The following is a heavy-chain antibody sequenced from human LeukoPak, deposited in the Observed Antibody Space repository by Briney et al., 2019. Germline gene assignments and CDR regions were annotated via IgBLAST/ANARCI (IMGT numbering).Heavy chain of an antibody. Sequence: PGGSLRLSCAASGFTFSSYSMNWVRQAPGKGPEWVSYISSSSSTIYYADSVKGRFTISRDNAKNSLYLQMNSLRAEDTAVYYCAKVGLPVTTILDYFDYWGQGTLVTVSS. J-gene: IGHJ4*02. CDR3: AKVGLPVTTILDYFDY. CDR1: GFTFSSYS. D-gene: IGHD4-11*01. CDR2: ISSSSSTI. V-gene: IGHV3-48*01.